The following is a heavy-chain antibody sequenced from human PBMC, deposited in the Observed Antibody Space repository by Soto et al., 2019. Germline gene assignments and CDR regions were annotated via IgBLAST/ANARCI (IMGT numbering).Heavy chain of an antibody. CDR2: IYYSGST. CDR3: ARERDGYNPYVFDY. J-gene: IGHJ4*02. CDR1: GGSISSYY. Sequence: QVQLQESGPGLVKPSETLSLTCTVSGGSISSYYWSWIRQPPGKGLEWIGYIYYSGSTNYNPSLKSRATISVDTSKNQFSLKLSSVTAADTAVYYCARERDGYNPYVFDYWGQGTLVTVSS. V-gene: IGHV4-59*01. D-gene: IGHD5-12*01.